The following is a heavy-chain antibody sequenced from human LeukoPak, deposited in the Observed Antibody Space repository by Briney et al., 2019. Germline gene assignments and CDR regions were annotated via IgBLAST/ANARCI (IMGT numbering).Heavy chain of an antibody. Sequence: SETLSLTCAVYGGFFSGYYWSWIRQPPGKGLEWIGEINHSGSTNYNPSLKSRVTITVDTSKNQFSLKLSSVTAADTAVYYCARRKGTMVRGVIIANQYYFDYWGQGTLVTVSS. J-gene: IGHJ4*02. V-gene: IGHV4-34*01. CDR2: INHSGST. D-gene: IGHD3-10*01. CDR1: GGFFSGYY. CDR3: ARRKGTMVRGVIIANQYYFDY.